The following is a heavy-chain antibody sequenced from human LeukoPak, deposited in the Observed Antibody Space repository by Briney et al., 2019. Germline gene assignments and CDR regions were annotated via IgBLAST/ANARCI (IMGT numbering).Heavy chain of an antibody. Sequence: GGSLRLSCAASGFTFSSHLMHWVRQAPGKGLLWVSRINSDGSSTTYADSVKGRFTISRDNAKNTLYLQMDSLSAEDTAVYSCAGDRNYYASSGYYGIDYWGQGTLVTVSS. V-gene: IGHV3-74*01. CDR2: INSDGSST. CDR3: AGDRNYYASSGYYGIDY. J-gene: IGHJ4*02. D-gene: IGHD3-22*01. CDR1: GFTFSSHL.